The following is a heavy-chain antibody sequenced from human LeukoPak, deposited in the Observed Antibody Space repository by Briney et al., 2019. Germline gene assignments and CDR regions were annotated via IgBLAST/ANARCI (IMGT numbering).Heavy chain of an antibody. V-gene: IGHV3-48*02. Sequence: GGSLRLSCAASGFTFSSYSMSWVRQAPGKGLEWVSYISSSSSTIYYADSVKGRFTISRDNAKNSLYLQMNSLRDEDTAVYYCARDPGLVRNFGVPLDYWGQGTLVTVSS. J-gene: IGHJ4*02. D-gene: IGHD3-9*01. CDR2: ISSSSSTI. CDR3: ARDPGLVRNFGVPLDY. CDR1: GFTFSSYS.